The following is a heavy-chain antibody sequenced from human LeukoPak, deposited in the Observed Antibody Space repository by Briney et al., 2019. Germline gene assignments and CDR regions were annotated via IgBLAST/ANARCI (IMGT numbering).Heavy chain of an antibody. J-gene: IGHJ2*01. D-gene: IGHD2-15*01. V-gene: IGHV1-18*01. CDR3: ARYCSGGSCYLPLGFFDL. CDR2: ISGYNGNT. Sequence: GASVKVSCKASGYIFTSYGISWVRQAPGHGLEWMGWISGYNGNTKYAQNLQGRVTRTTDTSTSTAYMELRSLRSDDTAVYYCARYCSGGSCYLPLGFFDLWGRGTLVTVSS. CDR1: GYIFTSYG.